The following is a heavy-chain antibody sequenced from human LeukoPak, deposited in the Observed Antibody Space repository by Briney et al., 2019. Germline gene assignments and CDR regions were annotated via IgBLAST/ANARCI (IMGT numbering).Heavy chain of an antibody. CDR1: RYTFTSYY. CDR3: ARNRYSGDYFDY. V-gene: IGHV1-46*01. D-gene: IGHD1-1*01. Sequence: ASVKISCKASRYTFTSYYMHWVRQAPGQGLEWMGIIKPSGGSTSYAQKFQGRVTMTRGTSTSTVYMELSSLRSEDTAVYYCARNRYSGDYFDYWGKGTLVTVSS. CDR2: IKPSGGST. J-gene: IGHJ4*02.